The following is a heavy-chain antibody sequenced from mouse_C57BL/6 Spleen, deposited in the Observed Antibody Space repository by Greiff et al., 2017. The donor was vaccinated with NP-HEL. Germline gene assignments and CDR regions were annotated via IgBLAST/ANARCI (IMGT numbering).Heavy chain of an antibody. CDR1: GYTFTDYY. CDR2: INPNNGGT. Sequence: VQLQQSGPELVKPGASVKISCKASGYTFTDYYMNWVKQSHGKSLEWIGDINPNNGGTSYNQKFKGKATLTVDKSSSTAYMELRSLTSEDSAVYYCARRYLWYFDVWGTGTTVTVSS. V-gene: IGHV1-26*01. CDR3: ARRYLWYFDV. J-gene: IGHJ1*03.